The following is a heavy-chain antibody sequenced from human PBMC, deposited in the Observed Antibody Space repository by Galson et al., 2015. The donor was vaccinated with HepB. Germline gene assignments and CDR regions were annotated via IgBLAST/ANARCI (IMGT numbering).Heavy chain of an antibody. D-gene: IGHD4-17*01. CDR1: GLTLSGSA. V-gene: IGHV3-73*01. J-gene: IGHJ3*02. Sequence: SLRLSCAASGLTLSGSAMSWVRQTPGKGLEWVGRIRSRPKSYATAYVASVKGRFTISRDDSKNTAYLQMNSLKTEDTAVYYCTRHFLLYGDYEGDDAFDIWGQGTMVTVSS. CDR3: TRHFLLYGDYEGDDAFDI. CDR2: IRSRPKSYAT.